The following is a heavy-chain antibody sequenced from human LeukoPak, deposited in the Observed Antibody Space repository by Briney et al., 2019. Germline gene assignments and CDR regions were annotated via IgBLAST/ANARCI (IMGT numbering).Heavy chain of an antibody. J-gene: IGHJ4*02. V-gene: IGHV3-21*01. CDR2: ISGGSTYM. CDR1: GFTFSSYS. D-gene: IGHD5-18*01. CDR3: VRDTGYKYGYSFDY. Sequence: GSLRLSCAASGFTFSSYSMNWVRQAPGKGLEWGSSISGGSTYMYYADSWKGRFTISRDNAKNSLYLRMKSLRAEDTAIYYCVRDTGYKYGYSFDYWGQGTLVTVSS.